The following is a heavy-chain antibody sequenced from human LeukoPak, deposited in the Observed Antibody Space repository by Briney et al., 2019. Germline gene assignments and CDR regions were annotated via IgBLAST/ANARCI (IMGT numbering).Heavy chain of an antibody. Sequence: GGSLRLSCAASGFTFTFYAIHWVRQAPGKGLEWVALISYDGSSKYYADSVKGRFTISRDNSKNTLYLQMNSLRAEDTAVYYCAKAASKRTDYGDYAFYYYMDVWGKGTTVTISS. J-gene: IGHJ6*03. CDR2: ISYDGSSK. V-gene: IGHV3-30*04. D-gene: IGHD4-17*01. CDR1: GFTFTFYA. CDR3: AKAASKRTDYGDYAFYYYMDV.